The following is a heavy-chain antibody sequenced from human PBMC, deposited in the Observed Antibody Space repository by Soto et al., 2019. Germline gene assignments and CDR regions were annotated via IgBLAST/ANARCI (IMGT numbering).Heavy chain of an antibody. CDR1: GGSISSGGYY. CDR3: AREGRYFDWSREAFDI. Sequence: SETLSLTCTVSGGSISSGGYYWSWIRQHPGKGLEWIGYIYYSGSTYYNPSLKSRVTISVDTSKNQFSLQLSSVTGADTAVYYCAREGRYFDWSREAFDIWGQGRMVTISS. V-gene: IGHV4-31*03. J-gene: IGHJ3*02. D-gene: IGHD3-9*01. CDR2: IYYSGST.